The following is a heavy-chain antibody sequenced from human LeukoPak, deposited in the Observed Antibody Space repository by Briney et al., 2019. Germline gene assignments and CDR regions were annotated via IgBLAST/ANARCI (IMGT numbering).Heavy chain of an antibody. D-gene: IGHD3-22*01. CDR2: MNPNSGNT. CDR3: AREDSSGYSREIDY. Sequence: GASVKVSCKASGYTFTSYDIDWVRQATGQGLEWMGWMNPNSGNTGYAQKFQGRVTMTRNTSISTAYMELSSLRSEDTAVYYCAREDSSGYSREIDYWGQGTLVTVSS. V-gene: IGHV1-8*01. J-gene: IGHJ4*02. CDR1: GYTFTSYD.